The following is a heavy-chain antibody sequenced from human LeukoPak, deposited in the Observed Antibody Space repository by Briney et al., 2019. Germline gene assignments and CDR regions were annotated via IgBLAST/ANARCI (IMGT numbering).Heavy chain of an antibody. J-gene: IGHJ6*02. CDR3: ARDRSADSLYYYYGMDV. V-gene: IGHV3-30-3*01. CDR1: GFTFSSYA. CDR2: ISYDGSNK. Sequence: PGGSLRLSCAASGFTFSSYAMHWVRQAPGKGLEWVAVISYDGSNKYYADSVKGRFTISRDNSKNTLYLQMNSLRAEGTAVYYCARDRSADSLYYYYGMDVWGQGTTVTVSS. D-gene: IGHD6-13*01.